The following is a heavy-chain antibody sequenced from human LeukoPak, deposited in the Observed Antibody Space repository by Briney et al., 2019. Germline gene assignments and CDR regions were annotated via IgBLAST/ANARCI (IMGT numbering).Heavy chain of an antibody. D-gene: IGHD6-19*01. V-gene: IGHV3-21*01. Sequence: PGGSLRLSCAASGFTFSSYSMNWVRQAPGKGLEWVSSISSSSSYIYYADSVKGRFTISRDNAKNSLYLQMNSLRAEDTAVYYCARDLGQWLVRGLDYWGQGTLVTVSS. CDR1: GFTFSSYS. J-gene: IGHJ4*02. CDR2: ISSSSSYI. CDR3: ARDLGQWLVRGLDY.